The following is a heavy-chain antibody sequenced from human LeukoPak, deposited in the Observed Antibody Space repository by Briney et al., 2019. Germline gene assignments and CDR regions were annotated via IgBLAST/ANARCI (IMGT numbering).Heavy chain of an antibody. Sequence: SETLSLTCAVSGDSITSDKWWTWVRQPPGKGLEWIGYIYYSGSTNYNPSLKSRVTISVDTSKNQFSLKLSSVTAADTAVYYCARALDYDFWSGYYPNWFDPWGQGTLVTVSS. CDR1: GDSITSDKW. CDR2: IYYSGST. J-gene: IGHJ5*02. D-gene: IGHD3-3*01. CDR3: ARALDYDFWSGYYPNWFDP. V-gene: IGHV4-61*01.